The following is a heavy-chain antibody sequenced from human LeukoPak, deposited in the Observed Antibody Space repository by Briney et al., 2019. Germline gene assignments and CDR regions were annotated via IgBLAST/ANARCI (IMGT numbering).Heavy chain of an antibody. D-gene: IGHD3-22*01. Sequence: SETLSLTCAVSGASISSGVYSWSWFRQPQGKGREWIGYIYHSGSTYYNPSLKSRVTISVDRSKNQFSLKLSSVTAADTAVYYCASSADSSGYDYWGQGTLVTVSS. CDR2: IYHSGST. J-gene: IGHJ4*02. CDR1: GASISSGVYS. CDR3: ASSADSSGYDY. V-gene: IGHV4-30-2*01.